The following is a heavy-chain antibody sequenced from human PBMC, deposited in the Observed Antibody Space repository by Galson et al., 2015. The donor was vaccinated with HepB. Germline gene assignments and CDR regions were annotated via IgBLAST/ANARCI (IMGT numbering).Heavy chain of an antibody. V-gene: IGHV4-61*01. CDR2: IYYSGST. J-gene: IGHJ4*02. CDR1: GASVSSGNYY. CDR3: ARVGSGIAAASGRAYDY. Sequence: TLSLTCSVSGASVSSGNYYWSWIRQPPGKGLEWIGYIYYSGSTNYNPSLKSRVTISVDTSKNQFSLKLSSVTAADTAVYYCARVGSGIAAASGRAYDYWGQGTLATVSS. D-gene: IGHD6-13*01.